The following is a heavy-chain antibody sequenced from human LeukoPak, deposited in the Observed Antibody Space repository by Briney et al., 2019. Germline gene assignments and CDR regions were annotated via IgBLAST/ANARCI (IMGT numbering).Heavy chain of an antibody. Sequence: SETLSLTCSVSGDSISSSNHFWGWIRQPPGTGLEWIGSIYSSGSTYYNPSLKSRVTVSVDTSKNQFSLKLSSVTAADTAVYYCARLNYYYGMDVWGQGTTVTVSS. CDR1: GDSISSSNHF. CDR3: ARLNYYYGMDV. J-gene: IGHJ6*02. V-gene: IGHV4-39*01. CDR2: IYSSGST.